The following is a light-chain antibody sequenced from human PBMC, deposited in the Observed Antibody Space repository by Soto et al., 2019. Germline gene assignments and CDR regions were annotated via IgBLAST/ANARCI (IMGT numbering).Light chain of an antibody. J-gene: IGKJ1*01. CDR3: QQYVSSRWT. Sequence: VLTQSPGTLSLSPGERATLSCRASQSVSSSYLAWYQQKPGPAPRLLNYGASSRATGIPDRFSGSGSGTDFTLTIIRLEPEDFAVYFCQQYVSSRWTFGQGTKLEVK. CDR1: QSVSSSY. V-gene: IGKV3-20*01. CDR2: GAS.